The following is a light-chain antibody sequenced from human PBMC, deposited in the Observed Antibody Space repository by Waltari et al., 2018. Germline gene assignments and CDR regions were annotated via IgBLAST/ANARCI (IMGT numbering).Light chain of an antibody. CDR3: SSQSSNDVVL. Sequence: QSALTQPASVSGSPGQSVTIFCAGTSNGVRGYNSVSWYQEHPGQAPRVIIYDVSDRPSGVSDRFSGSKSGNTASLTISGLQAEDEADYYCSSQSSNDVVLFGGGTKLTVL. CDR2: DVS. J-gene: IGLJ2*01. CDR1: SNGVRGYNS. V-gene: IGLV2-14*01.